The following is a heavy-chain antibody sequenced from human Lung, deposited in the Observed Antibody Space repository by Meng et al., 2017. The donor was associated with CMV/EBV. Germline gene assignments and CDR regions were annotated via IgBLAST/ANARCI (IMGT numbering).Heavy chain of an antibody. J-gene: IGHJ4*02. CDR1: RFTFSSYS. CDR2: ISSSSSYI. V-gene: IGHV3-21*01. CDR3: AREGYYYDSGNYYCYFDH. D-gene: IGHD3-10*01. Sequence: GGSLRLXCAASRFTFSSYSMNWVRQAPGKGLEWVSSISSSSSYIYYADSVKGRFTISRDNAKSSLYLQMNSLRAEDTAVYYCAREGYYYDSGNYYCYFDHWGQGTXVTVSS.